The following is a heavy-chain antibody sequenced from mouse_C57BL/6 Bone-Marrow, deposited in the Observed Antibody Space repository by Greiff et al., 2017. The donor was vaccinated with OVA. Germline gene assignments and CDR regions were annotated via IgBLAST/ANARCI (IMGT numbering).Heavy chain of an antibody. CDR1: GFSLTSYG. CDR2: IWSGGST. D-gene: IGHD4-1*01. Sequence: VMLVESGPGLVQPSQSLSITCTVSGFSLTSYGVHWVRQSPGKGLEWLVVIWSGGSTDYNAAFISRLSISKDNSKSQVFFKMNSLQADDTAIYYCARSGTHFDYWGQGTTLTVSS. CDR3: ARSGTHFDY. J-gene: IGHJ2*01. V-gene: IGHV2-2*01.